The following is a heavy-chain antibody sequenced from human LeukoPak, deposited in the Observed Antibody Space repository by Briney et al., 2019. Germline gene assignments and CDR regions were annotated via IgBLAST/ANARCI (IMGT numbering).Heavy chain of an antibody. V-gene: IGHV3-30*18. D-gene: IGHD6-19*01. CDR3: AKEPRQWLAYYYYGMDV. CDR2: ISYDGSNK. CDR1: GFTFSSYG. Sequence: GGSLRLSCAASGFTFSSYGMHWVRQAPGKGLEWAAVISYDGSNKYYADSVKGRFTISRDNSKNTLYLQMNSLRAEDTAVYYCAKEPRQWLAYYYYGMDVWGQGTTVTVSS. J-gene: IGHJ6*02.